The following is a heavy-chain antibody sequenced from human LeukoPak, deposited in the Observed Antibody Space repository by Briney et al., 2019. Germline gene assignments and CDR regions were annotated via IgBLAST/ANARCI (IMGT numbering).Heavy chain of an antibody. CDR1: GGSIDSYY. CDR3: ARDSGTTGEVKFDP. D-gene: IGHD3-10*01. J-gene: IGHJ5*02. V-gene: IGHV4-4*07. CDR2: IYKSVIT. Sequence: SETLSLTCSVSGGSIDSYYLSWIRQPAGKGLEWIGRIYKSVITINPSLKSRVTMSVDTSKNQVSLKLSSVTAADTAVYYCARDSGTTGEVKFDPWGQGTLVTVSS.